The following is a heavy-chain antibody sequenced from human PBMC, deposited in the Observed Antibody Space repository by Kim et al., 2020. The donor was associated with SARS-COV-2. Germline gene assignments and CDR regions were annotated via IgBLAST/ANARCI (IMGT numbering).Heavy chain of an antibody. J-gene: IGHJ4*02. D-gene: IGHD4-17*01. CDR3: ATRWVYFDY. Sequence: GGSLRLSCATSELPFSSYGMSWVRQAPGKGLEWVSSVGLSGTNTNYADSVKGRFTISRDNSKNTLHLQMNSLKAEDTAVYYCATRWVYFDYWGQGTLVTV. CDR1: ELPFSSYG. CDR2: VGLSGTNT. V-gene: IGHV3-23*01.